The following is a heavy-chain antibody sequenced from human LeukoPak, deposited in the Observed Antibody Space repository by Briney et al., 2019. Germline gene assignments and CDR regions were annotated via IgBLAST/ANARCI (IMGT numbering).Heavy chain of an antibody. CDR1: GYSISSGYY. Sequence: SETLSLTCTVSGYSISSGYYWGWIRQPPGKGLEWIGSIYHGGSTYYNPSLKSRVTISLDTSKNQFSLKLSSVTAADTAVYYCARGGVVPAAPDAFDIWGQGTLVTVSS. CDR3: ARGGVVPAAPDAFDI. CDR2: IYHGGST. J-gene: IGHJ3*02. V-gene: IGHV4-38-2*02. D-gene: IGHD2-2*01.